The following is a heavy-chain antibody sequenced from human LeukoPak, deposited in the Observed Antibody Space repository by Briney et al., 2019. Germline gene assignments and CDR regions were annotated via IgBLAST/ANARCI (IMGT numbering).Heavy chain of an antibody. D-gene: IGHD4-17*01. CDR2: ISSSSRTI. J-gene: IGHJ4*02. V-gene: IGHV3-48*01. CDR3: ARDHYGDYGVDY. CDR1: GFTFSSYS. Sequence: PGGSLRLSCAVSGFTFSSYSMKWVRQAPGKGLEWVSYISSSSRTIYYADSVKGRFTISRDNAKNSLYLQMNSLRAEDTAVYYCARDHYGDYGVDYWGQGTLVTVSS.